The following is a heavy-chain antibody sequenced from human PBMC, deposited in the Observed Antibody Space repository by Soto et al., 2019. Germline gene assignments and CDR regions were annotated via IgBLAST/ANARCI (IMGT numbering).Heavy chain of an antibody. Sequence: GGSLRLSCAASGFTFSNAWMNWVRQAPGKGLEWVGRIKSKTDGGTTDYAAPVKGRFTISRDDSKNTLSLQMNSLKTEDTAVYFCTTGVHDYVNYDRHYWGQGTLVTVSS. V-gene: IGHV3-15*07. J-gene: IGHJ4*02. CDR3: TTGVHDYVNYDRHY. CDR1: GFTFSNAW. D-gene: IGHD4-17*01. CDR2: IKSKTDGGTT.